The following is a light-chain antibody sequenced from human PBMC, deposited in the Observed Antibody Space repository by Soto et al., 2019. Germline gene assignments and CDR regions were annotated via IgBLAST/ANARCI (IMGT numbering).Light chain of an antibody. J-gene: IGKJ5*01. V-gene: IGKV3-20*01. CDR2: GAS. CDR3: QHYGRGSPIA. CDR1: QSVSTN. Sequence: ETVLTQSPSSLSVSPGDGASLSFRASQSVSTNVAWYQQRPGQPPKLLIFGASSRATGIPARFSGSGSGTDFTLIINRLQPEDFALYFCQHYGRGSPIAVGLGKRLEIK.